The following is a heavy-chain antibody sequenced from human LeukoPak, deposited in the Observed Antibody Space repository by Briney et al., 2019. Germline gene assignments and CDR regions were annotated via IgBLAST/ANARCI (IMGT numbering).Heavy chain of an antibody. D-gene: IGHD3-9*01. CDR2: IYYSGST. CDR3: ARRPLKYYDILAGPTPYYIDG. J-gene: IGHJ6*03. Sequence: SETLSLTCTVSGGSISSSSYYWGWIRQPPGKGLEWVGSIYYSGSTYYNPPPKSRVTISVDTSKNQYSPKLSSVTAADTAVYYCARRPLKYYDILAGPTPYYIDGWGKGTTVTVSS. V-gene: IGHV4-39*01. CDR1: GGSISSSSYY.